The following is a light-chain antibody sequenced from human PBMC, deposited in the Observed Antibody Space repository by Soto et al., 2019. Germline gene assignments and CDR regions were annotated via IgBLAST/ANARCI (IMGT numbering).Light chain of an antibody. J-gene: IGLJ1*01. Sequence: QSALTQPASVSGSPGQSITISCTGTGSDVGGYNYVSWYQQHPGKAPKVMIYDVSNRPSGVSNRFSGSKSGNTASLTISGLQAEDEADYYCCSSAGSSLYVFGSGTKVTVL. V-gene: IGLV2-14*01. CDR1: GSDVGGYNY. CDR2: DVS. CDR3: CSSAGSSLYV.